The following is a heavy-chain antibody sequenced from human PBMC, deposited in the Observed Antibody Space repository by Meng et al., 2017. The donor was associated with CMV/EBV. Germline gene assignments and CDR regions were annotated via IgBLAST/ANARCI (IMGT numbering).Heavy chain of an antibody. CDR2: IKQDGSEK. V-gene: IGHV3-7*01. J-gene: IGHJ5*02. CDR1: GFTFSSYW. Sequence: GESLKISCAASGFTFSSYWMSWVRQAPGKGLEWVANIKQDGSEKYYVDSVKGRFTISRDNAKNSLYLQMNSLRAEDTAVYYCASGYNWFDPWGQGTLVTVSS. CDR3: ASGYNWFDP.